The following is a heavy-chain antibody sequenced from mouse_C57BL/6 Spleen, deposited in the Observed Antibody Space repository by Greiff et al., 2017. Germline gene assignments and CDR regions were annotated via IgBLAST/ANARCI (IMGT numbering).Heavy chain of an antibody. D-gene: IGHD1-1*01. V-gene: IGHV1-82*01. CDR1: GYAFSSSW. Sequence: VQLQESGPELVKPGASVKISCKASGYAFSSSWMNWVKQRPGKGLEWIGRIYPGDGDTNYNGKFKGKATLTADKSSSTAYMQLSSLTSEDSAVYFCARDYYGRGNFDYWGQGTTLTVSS. CDR3: ARDYYGRGNFDY. CDR2: IYPGDGDT. J-gene: IGHJ2*01.